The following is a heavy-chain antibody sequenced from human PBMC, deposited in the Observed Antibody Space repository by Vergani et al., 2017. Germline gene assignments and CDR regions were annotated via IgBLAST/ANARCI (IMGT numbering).Heavy chain of an antibody. J-gene: IGHJ5*02. D-gene: IGHD6-19*01. CDR3: ARDLQGSIAVAGRTWFAP. CDR1: CGSISSSSYY. Sequence: QLQLQESGPGLVKPSETLSLTCTVSCGSISSSSYYWGWIRHPPGKGLEWIGSIYYSGSTYYNPSLKSRVTISVDTSKKPFSLKLSSVTAADAAVYYCARDLQGSIAVAGRTWFAPWGQGSLVTVYS. CDR2: IYYSGST. V-gene: IGHV4-39*07.